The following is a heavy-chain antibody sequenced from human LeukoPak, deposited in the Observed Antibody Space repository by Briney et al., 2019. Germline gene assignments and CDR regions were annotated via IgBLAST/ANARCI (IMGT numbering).Heavy chain of an antibody. J-gene: IGHJ6*02. Sequence: VASVKVSCKASGYTFTGYYMHWVRQAPGQGLEWMGWINPNSGGTNYAQKFQGWVTMTRDTSISTAYMELSRLRSDDTAVYYCARGGTLGWLLPYYYYYGMDVWGQGTTVTVSS. D-gene: IGHD3/OR15-3a*01. CDR2: INPNSGGT. CDR3: ARGGTLGWLLPYYYYYGMDV. CDR1: GYTFTGYY. V-gene: IGHV1-2*04.